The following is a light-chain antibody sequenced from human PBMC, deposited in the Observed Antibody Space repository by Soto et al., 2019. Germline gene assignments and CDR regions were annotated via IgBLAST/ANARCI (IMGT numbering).Light chain of an antibody. J-gene: IGKJ1*01. CDR1: DNIAPW. Sequence: DIQMTQSPSTLSASVGDRVAITCRASDNIAPWVAWYQQKPGKAPKLLIYKAANLADEVPSRFARSGSGSDFTLTFTRLQPDDFATYYCQHYNSFSRTFGQGTKVEV. CDR2: KAA. CDR3: QHYNSFSRT. V-gene: IGKV1-5*03.